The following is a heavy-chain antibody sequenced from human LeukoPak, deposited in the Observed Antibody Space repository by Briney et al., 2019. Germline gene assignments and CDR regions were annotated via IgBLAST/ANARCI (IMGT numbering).Heavy chain of an antibody. V-gene: IGHV4-34*01. CDR3: ARSTDVDFDWLLWFDAFDI. D-gene: IGHD3-9*01. CDR1: GGSLSGYY. Sequence: SETLSLTCAVYGGSLSGYYWSWIRQPPGKGLEWIGEINHSGSTNYNPSLKSRVTISVDTSKNQFSLKLSSVTAADTAVYYCARSTDVDFDWLLWFDAFDIWGQGTMVTVSS. CDR2: INHSGST. J-gene: IGHJ3*02.